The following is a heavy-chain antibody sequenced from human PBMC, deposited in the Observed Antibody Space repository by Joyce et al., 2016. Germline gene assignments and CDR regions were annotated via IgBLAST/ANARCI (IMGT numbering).Heavy chain of an antibody. Sequence: QVQLQQWGAGLLKPSETLSLTCAVYGGSFSGYYWSWIRQPPGKGLEWIGEINHSGSNNYNPSLKSRVTISVDTSKNQFSLKLSSVTAADTAVYYCARGPRSNWGLVWFDPWGQGTLVTVSS. CDR3: ARGPRSNWGLVWFDP. CDR1: GGSFSGYY. J-gene: IGHJ5*02. V-gene: IGHV4-34*01. D-gene: IGHD7-27*01. CDR2: INHSGSN.